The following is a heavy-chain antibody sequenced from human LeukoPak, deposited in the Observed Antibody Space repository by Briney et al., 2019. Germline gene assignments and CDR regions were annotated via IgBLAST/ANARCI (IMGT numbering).Heavy chain of an antibody. CDR1: GFTFSSYS. V-gene: IGHV3-74*01. J-gene: IGHJ4*02. Sequence: GGSLRLSCAASGFTFSSYSMNWVRQAPGKGLVWVSRINSDGSSTSYADSVKGRFTISRDNAKNTLYLQMNSLRAEDTGVYYCARIASHSSSWYDGGYWGQGTLVTVSS. CDR3: ARIASHSSSWYDGGY. CDR2: INSDGSST. D-gene: IGHD6-13*01.